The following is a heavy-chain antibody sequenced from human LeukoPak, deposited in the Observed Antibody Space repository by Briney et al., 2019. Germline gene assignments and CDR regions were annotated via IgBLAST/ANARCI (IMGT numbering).Heavy chain of an antibody. CDR1: GGTFSSYA. J-gene: IGHJ4*02. Sequence: ASVKVSCTASGGTFSSYAISWVRQAPGQGLEWMGRIIPILGIANYAQKFQGRVTITADKSTSTAYMELSSLRSEDTAVYYCARDRDSSGYYYDYWGQGTLVTVSS. D-gene: IGHD3-22*01. CDR3: ARDRDSSGYYYDY. CDR2: IIPILGIA. V-gene: IGHV1-69*04.